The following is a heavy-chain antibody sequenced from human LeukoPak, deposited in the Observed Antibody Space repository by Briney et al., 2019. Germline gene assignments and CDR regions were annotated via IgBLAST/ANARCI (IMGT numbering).Heavy chain of an antibody. CDR3: ARSYYDFWSGSYYYYMDV. J-gene: IGHJ6*03. D-gene: IGHD3-3*01. CDR1: GDSVSSGSHY. V-gene: IGHV4-61*01. Sequence: PSETLSLTCTVSGDSVSSGSHYWSWIRQPPGKGLECIGYISNSGSTNYNPSLESRVTISVDTSKNQLSLNLISVTAADAAVYYCARSYYDFWSGSYYYYMDVWGKGTTVTVSS. CDR2: ISNSGST.